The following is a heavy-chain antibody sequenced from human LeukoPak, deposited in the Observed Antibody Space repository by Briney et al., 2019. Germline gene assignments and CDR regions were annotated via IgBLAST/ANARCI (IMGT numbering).Heavy chain of an antibody. Sequence: GRSLRLSCAASGFTFSSYGMHWVRQAPGKGLEWVAVISYDGSNKYYADSVKGRFTISRDNAKNSLYLQMNSLRAEDTAVYYCARGDSSARYYFDYWGQGTLVTVSS. D-gene: IGHD3-22*01. CDR1: GFTFSSYG. J-gene: IGHJ4*02. CDR3: ARGDSSARYYFDY. V-gene: IGHV3-30*03. CDR2: ISYDGSNK.